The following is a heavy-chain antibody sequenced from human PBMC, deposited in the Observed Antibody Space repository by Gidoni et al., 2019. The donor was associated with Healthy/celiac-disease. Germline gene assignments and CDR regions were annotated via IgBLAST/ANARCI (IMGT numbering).Heavy chain of an antibody. V-gene: IGHV3-30*18. CDR2: ISYDGSNK. D-gene: IGHD6-19*01. CDR3: AKGRHGSGWYDD. J-gene: IGHJ4*02. CDR1: GFTFSSYG. Sequence: QVQLVESGGGVVQPGRSLRLSCAASGFTFSSYGMHWVRQAPGKGLEWVAVISYDGSNKYYADSVKGRFTISRDNSKNTLYLQMNSLRAEDTAVYYCAKGRHGSGWYDDWGQGTLVTVSS.